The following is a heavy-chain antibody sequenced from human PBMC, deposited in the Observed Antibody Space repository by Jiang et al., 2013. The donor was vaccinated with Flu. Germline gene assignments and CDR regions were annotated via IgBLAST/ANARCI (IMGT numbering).Heavy chain of an antibody. J-gene: IGHJ5*02. Sequence: RTYYADSVKGRFTISSDISKNMLYLQMNSLRAEDTALYYCAKAGDGILWAAAAWGQGTLVTVSS. V-gene: IGHV3-23*01. CDR3: AKAGDGILWAAAA. D-gene: IGHD6-13*01. CDR2: RT.